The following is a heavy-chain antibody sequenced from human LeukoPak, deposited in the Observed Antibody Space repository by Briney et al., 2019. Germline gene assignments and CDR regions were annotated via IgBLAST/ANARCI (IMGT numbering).Heavy chain of an antibody. D-gene: IGHD3-22*01. CDR1: GFTFSSYG. CDR3: ARDRWGFYYDSSGLFDY. J-gene: IGHJ4*02. Sequence: GALRLSCAASGFTFSSYGMHWVRQAPGKGLEWVAVIWYDGSNKYYADSVKGRFTISRDNSKNTLYLQVNSLRAEDTAVYYCARDRWGFYYDSSGLFDYWGQGTLVTVSS. V-gene: IGHV3-33*01. CDR2: IWYDGSNK.